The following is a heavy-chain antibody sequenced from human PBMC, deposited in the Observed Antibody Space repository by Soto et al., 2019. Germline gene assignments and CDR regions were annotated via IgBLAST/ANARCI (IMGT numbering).Heavy chain of an antibody. J-gene: IGHJ3*02. D-gene: IGHD4-17*01. V-gene: IGHV1-2*06. CDR2: INPNSGGT. CDR1: GYIFTDYY. CDR3: ANYTVRTETYTVSQNEALPI. Sequence: ASVKVSCKASGYIFTDYYMHWVRQAPGQELGWMGRINPNSGGTNYAQKFQGRVTMTRDTSISTAYMELSSLRSEDTATYYCANYTVRTETYTVSQNEALPIW.